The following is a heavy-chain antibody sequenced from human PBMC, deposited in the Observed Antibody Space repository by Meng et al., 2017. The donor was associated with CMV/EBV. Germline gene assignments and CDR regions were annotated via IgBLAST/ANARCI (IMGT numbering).Heavy chain of an antibody. CDR2: MNPNSGNT. CDR1: GYTFTSYD. D-gene: IGHD3-3*01. J-gene: IGHJ4*02. V-gene: IGHV1-8*01. CDR3: ARGLRIFGVVPSPYYFDY. Sequence: ASVKVSCKASGYTFTSYDINWVRQATGQGLEWMGWMNPNSGNTGYAPKFQGRVTMTRNTSISTAYMELSSLRSEDTAVYYCARGLRIFGVVPSPYYFDYWGQGTLVTVSS.